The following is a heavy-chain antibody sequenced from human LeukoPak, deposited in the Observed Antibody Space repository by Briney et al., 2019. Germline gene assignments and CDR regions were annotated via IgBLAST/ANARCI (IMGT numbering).Heavy chain of an antibody. Sequence: GGSLRLSCAASGFTFKLYWMHWVRHVPGKRPAWVSRINDDGSDTIYADSVRGRFTISRDDAKNTVYLQMNNLRAEDTAVYYCVRGGPSTWSWGQGTLVTVSS. V-gene: IGHV3-74*01. CDR2: INDDGSDT. CDR3: VRGGPSTWS. J-gene: IGHJ5*02. D-gene: IGHD2-15*01. CDR1: GFTFKLYW.